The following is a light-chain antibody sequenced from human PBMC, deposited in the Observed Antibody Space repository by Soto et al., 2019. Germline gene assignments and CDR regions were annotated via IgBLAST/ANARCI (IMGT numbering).Light chain of an antibody. CDR1: QSVSSN. V-gene: IGKV3-20*01. Sequence: EIVMTQSPATLSLSPGERATLSCRASQSVSSNLAWYQQKPGQAPRLLIYGASRRATGIPDSFSGSGSGTDFTLTINRLEAEDFAVYYCQQYGSSPWTFGQGTKVDIK. CDR3: QQYGSSPWT. J-gene: IGKJ1*01. CDR2: GAS.